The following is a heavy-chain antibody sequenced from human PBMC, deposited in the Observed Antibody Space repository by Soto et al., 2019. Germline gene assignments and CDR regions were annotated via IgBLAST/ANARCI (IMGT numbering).Heavy chain of an antibody. Sequence: PGGSLRLSCAASGFTFSSYAMHWVRQAPGKGLEWVAVISYDGSNKYYADSVKGRFTISRDNSKNTLYLQMNSLRAEDTAVYYCARDRHIVVVVAASRFPAGYGMDVWGQGTTVTVSS. CDR1: GFTFSSYA. CDR3: ARDRHIVVVVAASRFPAGYGMDV. CDR2: ISYDGSNK. V-gene: IGHV3-30-3*01. J-gene: IGHJ6*02. D-gene: IGHD2-15*01.